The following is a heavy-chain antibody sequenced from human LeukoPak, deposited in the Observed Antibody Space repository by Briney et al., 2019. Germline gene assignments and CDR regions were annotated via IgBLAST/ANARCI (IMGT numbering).Heavy chain of an antibody. D-gene: IGHD6-13*01. Sequence: PGGSLRLSCAASGFTFSTYGMNWVRQAPGKGLEWVSSISGSGRNTYYADSVKGRFTISRDNSKNTLYLQMNSLRAEDTAVYYCARVAAAGYYFDYWGQGTLVTVSS. CDR2: ISGSGRNT. J-gene: IGHJ4*02. CDR3: ARVAAAGYYFDY. CDR1: GFTFSTYG. V-gene: IGHV3-23*01.